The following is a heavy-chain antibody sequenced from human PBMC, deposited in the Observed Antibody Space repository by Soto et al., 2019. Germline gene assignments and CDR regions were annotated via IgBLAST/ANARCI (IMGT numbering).Heavy chain of an antibody. D-gene: IGHD2-2*01. J-gene: IGHJ6*03. Sequence: QVQLVESGGGLVKPGGSLRLSCAVSGFTFSDYYMAWIRQAPGKGLEWIAYISSVGDTIYYADSVKGRFTISRDNTKNSVYLQINSLRAEDTAVYYCARCASGTAALQMDVWGKGTTVTVS. V-gene: IGHV3-11*01. CDR2: ISSVGDTI. CDR3: ARCASGTAALQMDV. CDR1: GFTFSDYY.